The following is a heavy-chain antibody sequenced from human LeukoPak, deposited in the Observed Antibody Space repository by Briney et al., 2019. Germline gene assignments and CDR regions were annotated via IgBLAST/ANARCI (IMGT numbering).Heavy chain of an antibody. J-gene: IGHJ4*01. Sequence: ASVKVPCKASGYFFRDYYMHGVRQAPGQGLEWMGWINPSSGDANYAQKFQGRVTMTSDTSISTAYLELNRLRADDTAIYFCARDVHDYGGNSGFDYWGQGSLVIVSS. V-gene: IGHV1-2*02. CDR1: GYFFRDYY. CDR2: INPSSGDA. D-gene: IGHD4-23*01. CDR3: ARDVHDYGGNSGFDY.